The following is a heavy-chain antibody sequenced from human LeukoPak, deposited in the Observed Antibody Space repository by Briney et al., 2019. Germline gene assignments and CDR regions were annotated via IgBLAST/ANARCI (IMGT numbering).Heavy chain of an antibody. CDR1: GFSFYSYV. V-gene: IGHV3-23*01. D-gene: IGHD6-6*01. J-gene: IGHJ4*02. Sequence: PGGSLRLSCAASGFSFYSYVMSWVRQAPGKGLEWVSGISDSGGSTYYADSVKGRFTLSRDNSKNMLYLQMNSLRAEDTAVYYCASSRREYSSSSALDYWGQGTLVTVSS. CDR3: ASSRREYSSSSALDY. CDR2: ISDSGGST.